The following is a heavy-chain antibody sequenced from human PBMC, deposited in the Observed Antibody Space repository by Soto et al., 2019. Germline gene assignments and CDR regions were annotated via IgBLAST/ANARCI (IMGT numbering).Heavy chain of an antibody. CDR1: GFTVSSNY. J-gene: IGHJ4*02. CDR3: AGTYIWGSYPKGY. CDR2: IYSGGST. V-gene: IGHV3-66*01. Sequence: GGSLRLSCAASGFTVSSNYMSWVRQAPGKGLEWVSVIYSGGSTYYAGSVKGRFTISRDNSKNTLYLQMNSLRAEDTAVYYCAGTYIWGSYPKGYWGQGTLVTVSS. D-gene: IGHD3-16*02.